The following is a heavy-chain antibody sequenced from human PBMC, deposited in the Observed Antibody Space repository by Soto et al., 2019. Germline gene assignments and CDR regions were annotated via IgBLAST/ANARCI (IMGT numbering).Heavy chain of an antibody. CDR3: ARGGTGYNNWNYYYYGMDV. D-gene: IGHD1-20*01. CDR2: TYYRSKWYN. CDR1: GDSVSRNSAA. Sequence: PSPSLSLTCAISGDSVSRNSAAWNWIRQSPSRGLEWLGRTYYRSKWYNDYAVSVKSRITINPDTSKNQFSLQLNSVTPEDTAVYYCARGGTGYNNWNYYYYGMDVWGQGTTVTVSS. V-gene: IGHV6-1*01. J-gene: IGHJ6*02.